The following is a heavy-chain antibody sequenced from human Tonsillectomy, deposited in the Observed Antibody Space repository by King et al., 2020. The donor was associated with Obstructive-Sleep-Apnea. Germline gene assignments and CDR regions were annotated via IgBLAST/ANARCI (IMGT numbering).Heavy chain of an antibody. CDR2: IRWNSGSI. V-gene: IGHV3-9*01. CDR1: GFTFDDYA. D-gene: IGHD6-19*01. Sequence: VQLVESGGGLVHPGRSLRLSCVASGFTFDDYAMHWVRQAPGKGLEWVSGIRWNSGSIGYVDSVKGRFTISRDNVKKSLYLQMNSLRVEDTALYYCAKDKDSSGWYADYWGQGTLVTVSS. CDR3: AKDKDSSGWYADY. J-gene: IGHJ4*02.